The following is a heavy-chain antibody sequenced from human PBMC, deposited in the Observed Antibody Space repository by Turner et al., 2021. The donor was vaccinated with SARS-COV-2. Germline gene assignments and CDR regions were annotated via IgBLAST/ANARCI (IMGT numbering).Heavy chain of an antibody. CDR2: ISSSGSTI. V-gene: IGHV3-11*01. J-gene: IGHJ4*02. CDR1: RFTFSDYY. Sequence: QVQLVESGGGLVKPGGSLRLSCAASRFTFSDYYMSWSRPAPGRGLGWVSYISSSGSTIYYADSVKGRFTISRDNAKNSLYLQMNSLRAEDTAVYYCARDLRYSGSSVGSFYFDYWGQGTLVTVSS. D-gene: IGHD6-6*01. CDR3: ARDLRYSGSSVGSFYFDY.